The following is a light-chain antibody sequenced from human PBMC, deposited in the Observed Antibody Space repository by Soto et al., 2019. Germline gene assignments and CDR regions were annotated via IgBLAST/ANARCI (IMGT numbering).Light chain of an antibody. CDR3: QQYYTYPRA. V-gene: IGKV1-8*01. J-gene: IGKJ1*01. CDR2: AAS. CDR1: QGISSY. Sequence: AIRMTPSPSSFSASTVDRVTITCRASQGISSYLAWYQQKPGKAPKLLIYAASTLRSGVPSRFSGSGSGTDFTLTISCLQSEDFATYYCQQYYTYPRAFGQGTKVDIK.